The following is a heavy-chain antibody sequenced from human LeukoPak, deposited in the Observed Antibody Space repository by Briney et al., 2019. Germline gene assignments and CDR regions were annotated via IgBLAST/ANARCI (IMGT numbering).Heavy chain of an antibody. V-gene: IGHV1-69*05. CDR1: GGTFSSYA. D-gene: IGHD5-12*01. J-gene: IGHJ4*02. CDR3: AREPTSGREPTSGRPLDY. Sequence: GASVKVSGKASGGTFSSYAISWVGQAPEQGLDWMGGFIPIFGTANYAQKFQGRVTITTHESTSTAYMELSSLRSADTAVYYCAREPTSGREPTSGRPLDYWGQGTLVTVSS. CDR2: FIPIFGTA.